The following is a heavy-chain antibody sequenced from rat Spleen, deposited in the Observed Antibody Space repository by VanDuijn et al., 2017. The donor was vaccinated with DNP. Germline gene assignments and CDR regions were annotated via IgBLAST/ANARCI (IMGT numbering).Heavy chain of an antibody. V-gene: IGHV5-22*01. CDR1: GFTFSDYY. J-gene: IGHJ2*01. CDR2: IRFDGATT. Sequence: EVQLVESGGGLVQPGRSLKLSCAASGFTFSDYYMAWVRQAPTKGLEWVAYIRFDGATTYYGDSVKGRFTISRDNAKSSLYLQMNSLRSEDLATYYCARWADYFDYWGQGVMVTVSS. D-gene: IGHD4-6*01. CDR3: ARWADYFDY.